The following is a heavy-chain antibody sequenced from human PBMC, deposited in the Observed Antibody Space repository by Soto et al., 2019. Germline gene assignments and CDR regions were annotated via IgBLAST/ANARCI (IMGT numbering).Heavy chain of an antibody. D-gene: IGHD1-7*01. J-gene: IGHJ4*02. V-gene: IGHV3-23*01. Sequence: GGSLRLSCAASGFTFRSYGMTWVRQAPGKGLEWVSFSSATGSGTYYADSVKGRFTISRDNSKNTLYLQMTSLRADDTAVYYCAKDRRAGGNYGFYSDFWGQGALVTVSS. CDR1: GFTFRSYG. CDR3: AKDRRAGGNYGFYSDF. CDR2: SSATGSGT.